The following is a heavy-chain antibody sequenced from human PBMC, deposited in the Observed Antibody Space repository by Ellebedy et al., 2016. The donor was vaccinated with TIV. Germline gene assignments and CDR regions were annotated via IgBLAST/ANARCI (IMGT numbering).Heavy chain of an antibody. CDR2: IYYSGST. J-gene: IGHJ4*02. CDR3: ARVQEWELPTFDY. V-gene: IGHV4-39*01. Sequence: MPSETLSLTCTVSGGSISSSSFYWGWIRQPPGKGLEWIGSIYYSGSTYYNPSLKSRVTISVDTSKNQFSLKLSSVTAADTAVYYCARVQEWELPTFDYWGQGTLVTVSS. D-gene: IGHD1-26*01. CDR1: GGSISSSSFY.